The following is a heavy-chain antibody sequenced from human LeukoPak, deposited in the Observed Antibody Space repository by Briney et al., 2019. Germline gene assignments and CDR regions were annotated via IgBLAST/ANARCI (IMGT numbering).Heavy chain of an antibody. J-gene: IGHJ3*02. D-gene: IGHD5-24*01. CDR1: GFTFASYG. V-gene: IGHV3-30*02. CDR3: AKRDDYNALHDAFDI. Sequence: PGGSLRLSCAASGFTFASYGMHWVRQAPGKWLEWVAFIGFEGRYIYYADSVKGRFTVSRDNSKNTLYLQMNRLTVTDTAVYYCAKRDDYNALHDAFDIWGQGTMVTVSS. CDR2: IGFEGRYI.